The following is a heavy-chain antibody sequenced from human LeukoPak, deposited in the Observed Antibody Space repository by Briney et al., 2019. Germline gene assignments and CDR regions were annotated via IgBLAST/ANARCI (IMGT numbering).Heavy chain of an antibody. D-gene: IGHD3-10*01. CDR1: GFTLSRYW. CDR3: ARDRDYYNYFEY. Sequence: GGSLRLSCAASGFTLSRYWMSWVRQAPGKGLEWVANIKHDGSEKYHVDSVKGRFTISRDSAKNSLYLQMNSLRGEDTAVYYCARDRDYYNYFEYWGQGTLVTASS. J-gene: IGHJ4*02. CDR2: IKHDGSEK. V-gene: IGHV3-7*04.